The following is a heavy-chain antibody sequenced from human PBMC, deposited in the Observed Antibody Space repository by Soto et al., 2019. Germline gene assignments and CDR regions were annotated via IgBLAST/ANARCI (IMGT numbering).Heavy chain of an antibody. J-gene: IGHJ4*02. CDR2: IYYSGST. CDR1: GGSISSYY. V-gene: IGHV4-59*08. D-gene: IGHD4-17*01. CDR3: ARHREPGDYRSPFDY. Sequence: PSETLSLTCTVSGGSISSYYWSWIRQPPGKGLEWIGYIYYSGSTNYNPSLKSRVTISVDTSKNQFSLKLSSVTAADTAVYYCARHREPGDYRSPFDYWGQGTLVTVSS.